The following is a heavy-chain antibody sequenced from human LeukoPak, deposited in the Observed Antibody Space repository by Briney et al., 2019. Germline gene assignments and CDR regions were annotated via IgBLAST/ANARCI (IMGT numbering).Heavy chain of an antibody. CDR2: INTGNGNT. V-gene: IGHV1-3*04. CDR3: ARDPFYGDYYFDY. Sequence: ASVKVSCKASGYTFTSYAIHWVRQAPGQRLEWMGWINTGNGNTKYSQKFQGRVTITRDTSASTTYMELGNLGSEDTAVYYCARDPFYGDYYFDYWGRGTLVTVSS. CDR1: GYTFTSYA. D-gene: IGHD4-17*01. J-gene: IGHJ4*02.